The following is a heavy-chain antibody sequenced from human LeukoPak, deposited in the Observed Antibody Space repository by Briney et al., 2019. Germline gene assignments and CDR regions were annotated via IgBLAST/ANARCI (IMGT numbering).Heavy chain of an antibody. CDR1: GFTFSSYA. V-gene: IGHV3-7*01. CDR3: AWKGGSRPNDALAI. Sequence: GGSLRLSCAASGFTFSSYAMTWVRQAPGKGLEWVANIKQDGSQKYYVDSVKGRFTISRDNAKNSLFLQMISLRAEDTAVYYCAWKGGSRPNDALAIWGQGTMVTVSS. D-gene: IGHD2-15*01. CDR2: IKQDGSQK. J-gene: IGHJ3*02.